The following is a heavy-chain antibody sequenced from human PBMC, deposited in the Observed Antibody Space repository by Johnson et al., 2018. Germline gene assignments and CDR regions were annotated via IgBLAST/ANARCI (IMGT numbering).Heavy chain of an antibody. J-gene: IGHJ6*03. V-gene: IGHV3-23*04. CDR1: GFTFSSYA. D-gene: IGHD5-12*01. CDR2: ISGSGGST. Sequence: QLVQSVGGLVQPVGSLRLSCAASGFTFSSYAMSWVRQAPGKGLEWVSAISGSGGSTYYADSGKGRFTISRDNSKNTLYLQMNSLRAEDTAVYYCASGYDIPSPHYYYYYYMDVWGKGTTVTVSS. CDR3: ASGYDIPSPHYYYYYYMDV.